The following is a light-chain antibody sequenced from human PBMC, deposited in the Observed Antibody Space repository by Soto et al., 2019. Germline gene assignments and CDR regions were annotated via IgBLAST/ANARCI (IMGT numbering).Light chain of an antibody. V-gene: IGKV1-9*01. CDR3: QQVNSYPLT. J-gene: IGKJ3*01. Sequence: DIQLTQSPSFLSASVGDRVTITCRASQGISSYLAWYQQKPGKAPKVLIYAASTLQTGVPSRFSGSGYGTEFTLTISSLQPEDFATYYCQQVNSYPLTFGPRTKVNIK. CDR1: QGISSY. CDR2: AAS.